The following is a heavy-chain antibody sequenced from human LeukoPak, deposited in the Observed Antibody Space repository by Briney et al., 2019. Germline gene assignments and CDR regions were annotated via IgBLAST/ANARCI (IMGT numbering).Heavy chain of an antibody. J-gene: IGHJ4*02. V-gene: IGHV3-7*01. CDR3: ASDPGYCSGGSCPRADY. CDR2: IKQDGSEK. Sequence: GGSLRLSCAASGFTLSTYWMSWVRQAPGKGLEWVANIKQDGSEKYYVDSVKGRFTISRDNAKNSLYLQMNSLRAEDTAVYYCASDPGYCSGGSCPRADYWGQGTLVTVSS. D-gene: IGHD2-15*01. CDR1: GFTLSTYW.